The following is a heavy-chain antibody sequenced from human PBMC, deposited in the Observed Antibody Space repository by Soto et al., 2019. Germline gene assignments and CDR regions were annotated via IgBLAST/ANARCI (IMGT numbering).Heavy chain of an antibody. D-gene: IGHD1-26*01. V-gene: IGHV3-33*01. CDR2: IWYDGSNK. J-gene: IGHJ6*02. CDR3: ARDRTTNYYGMDV. CDR1: GFTFSSNN. Sequence: PEGALRGSXVASGFTFSSNNMHWVRQAPGKGLEWVAVIWYDGSNKYYADSVKGRFTISRDNSKNTLYLQMNSLRAEDTAVYYCARDRTTNYYGMDVWGQGSTVTVT.